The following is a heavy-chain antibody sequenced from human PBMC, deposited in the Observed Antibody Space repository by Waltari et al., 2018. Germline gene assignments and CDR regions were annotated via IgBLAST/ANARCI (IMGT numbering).Heavy chain of an antibody. CDR3: ARVSGYYYDNDAFDI. D-gene: IGHD3-22*01. V-gene: IGHV4-34*01. CDR2: INHSGST. J-gene: IGHJ3*02. CDR1: GGSFSGYY. Sequence: QVQLQQWGAGLLKPSETLSLTCAVYGGSFSGYYWIWIRQPPGKGLEWIGEINHSGSTNYNPSLKSRVTISVDTSKNQFSLKLSSVTAADTAVYYCARVSGYYYDNDAFDIWGQGTMVTVSS.